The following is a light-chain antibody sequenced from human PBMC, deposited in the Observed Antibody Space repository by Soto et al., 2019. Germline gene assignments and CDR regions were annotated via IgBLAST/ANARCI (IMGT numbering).Light chain of an antibody. Sequence: DIQMTQSPTSVTASAGDTVTITCRASQYIGTYLNWYQQKQGQAPKLLIFAATNLRSGVPSRFSGSTSGTDFTLTITSLQPDDFATYYCQQSDSAPITFGQGTRLEIK. J-gene: IGKJ5*01. CDR2: AAT. V-gene: IGKV1-39*01. CDR3: QQSDSAPIT. CDR1: QYIGTY.